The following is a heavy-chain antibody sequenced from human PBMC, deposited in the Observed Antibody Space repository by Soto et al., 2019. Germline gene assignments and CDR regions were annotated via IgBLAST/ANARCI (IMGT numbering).Heavy chain of an antibody. CDR3: ARWNYDYTGYYKGALDY. D-gene: IGHD3-22*01. CDR2: ISSSSSTV. V-gene: IGHV3-48*02. CDR1: GFTFNTYS. Sequence: EVQLVESGGGLVQPGGSLRLSCAASGFTFNTYSMNWVRQAPGRGLEWVSYISSSSSTVYYADSVKGRFTISRDNDKNSLYLQMKSLRDEDTAVYYCARWNYDYTGYYKGALDYWGQGTLVTVSS. J-gene: IGHJ4*02.